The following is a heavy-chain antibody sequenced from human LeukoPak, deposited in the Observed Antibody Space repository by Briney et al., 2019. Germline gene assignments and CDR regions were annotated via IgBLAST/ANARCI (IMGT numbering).Heavy chain of an antibody. CDR1: GGSFSGYY. CDR3: GRHHRDGYTDP. CDR2: INHSGST. D-gene: IGHD5-24*01. V-gene: IGHV4-34*01. J-gene: IGHJ5*02. Sequence: PSETLSLTCAVYGGSFSGYYWSWIRQPPGKGLEWIGEINHSGSTNYNPSLKSRVTISADTSRKQFSLKLSSVTAADTAVYFCGRHHRDGYTDPWGQGILVTVSS.